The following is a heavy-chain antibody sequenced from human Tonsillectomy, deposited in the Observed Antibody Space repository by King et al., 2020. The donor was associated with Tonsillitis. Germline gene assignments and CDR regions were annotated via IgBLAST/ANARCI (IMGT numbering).Heavy chain of an antibody. CDR2: ISTYNGNT. Sequence: QLVQSGAEVKKPGASVKVSCKASGYTFTDYGVSWVRQAPGQGLEWMGWISTYNGNTNYAQKLQGRVTMTTDTSTSTAYMELRSLRSDDQAGFYCGRIYCGGDCYSGPWDYWGQGTLVTVSS. CDR1: GYTFTDYG. J-gene: IGHJ4*02. D-gene: IGHD2-21*02. V-gene: IGHV1-18*01. CDR3: GRIYCGGDCYSGPWDY.